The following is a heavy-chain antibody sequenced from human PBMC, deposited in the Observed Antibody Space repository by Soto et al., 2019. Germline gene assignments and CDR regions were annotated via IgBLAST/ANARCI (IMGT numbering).Heavy chain of an antibody. D-gene: IGHD3-16*01. Sequence: ASVNVSCKASGYTFKFYGMTWVRQAPGQGLEWMGWISGFNGNTNYAADLQGRVTMTTDTSTSTAYMELRGLRSDDTAVYYCARIGVSSGHESPDFDSWGQGTLVTVSS. CDR2: ISGFNGNT. J-gene: IGHJ4*02. CDR3: ARIGVSSGHESPDFDS. CDR1: GYTFKFYG. V-gene: IGHV1-18*01.